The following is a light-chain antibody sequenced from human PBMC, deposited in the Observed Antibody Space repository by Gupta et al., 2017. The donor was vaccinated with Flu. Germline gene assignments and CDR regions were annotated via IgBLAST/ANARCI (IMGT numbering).Light chain of an antibody. J-gene: IGLJ2*01. CDR3: SSYTRSSTVV. V-gene: IGLV2-18*02. CDR1: SRDHGAYNR. CDR2: EVS. Sequence: TSRDHGAYNRDSWYQQPPGTAPKLMMYEVSNRPSGVPDRFAGSKSGNTASRTSSGLQAEDEADYYCSSYTRSSTVVCGGGAKLTGL.